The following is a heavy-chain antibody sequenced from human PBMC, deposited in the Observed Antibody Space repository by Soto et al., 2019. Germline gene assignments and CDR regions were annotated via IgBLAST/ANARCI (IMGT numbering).Heavy chain of an antibody. Sequence: GGSLRLSCAASGFTFSSYGIHWVRQAPGKGLEWVAVISYDGSNKYYADSVKGRFTISRDNSKNTLYLQMNSLRAEDTAVYYCSKSPPGNDNDCMDVSDPGTTVTVSS. CDR1: GFTFSSYG. CDR2: ISYDGSNK. D-gene: IGHD3-9*01. J-gene: IGHJ6*02. V-gene: IGHV3-30*18. CDR3: SKSPPGNDNDCMDV.